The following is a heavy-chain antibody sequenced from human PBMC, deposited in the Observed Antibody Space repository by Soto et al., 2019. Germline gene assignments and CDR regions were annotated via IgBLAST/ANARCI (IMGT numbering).Heavy chain of an antibody. CDR2: MNPNSGNT. CDR3: ARAGAVAGTYYYYYGMDV. J-gene: IGHJ6*02. CDR1: GYTFIRYG. D-gene: IGHD6-19*01. V-gene: IGHV1-8*01. Sequence: ASVKVSCKASGYTFIRYGITWVRQAPGQGLEWMGWMNPNSGNTGYAQKFQGRVTMTRNTSISTAYMELSSLRSEDTAVYYCARAGAVAGTYYYYYGMDVWGQGTTVTVS.